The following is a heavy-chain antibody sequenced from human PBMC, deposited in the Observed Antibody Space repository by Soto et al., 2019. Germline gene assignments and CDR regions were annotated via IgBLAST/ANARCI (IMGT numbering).Heavy chain of an antibody. J-gene: IGHJ5*02. CDR1: GGTFSSYA. CDR2: IIPIFGTA. V-gene: IGHV1-69*12. Sequence: QVQLVQSGAEVKKPGSSVKVSCKASGGTFSSYAISWVRQAPGQGLEWMGGIIPIFGTANYAQKFQGRVTITADESTGTSYKDLSSLRSQDTAVYYWAREERYFDWLFPWFDPWGQGTLVTCSS. CDR3: AREERYFDWLFPWFDP. D-gene: IGHD3-9*01.